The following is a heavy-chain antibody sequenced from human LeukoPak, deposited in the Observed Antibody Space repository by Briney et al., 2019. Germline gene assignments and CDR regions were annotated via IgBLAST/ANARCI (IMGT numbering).Heavy chain of an antibody. CDR3: ARDPTAEGSGLDV. Sequence: PGGSLRLSCAASGFTFSSYEMDWVRQAPGKGLEWVSYISTSGSKMYYADSVKGRFTISRDNAKNSLYLQMNSLRAVDTAVYYCARDPTAEGSGLDVWGQGTTVTVS. D-gene: IGHD3-10*01. CDR2: ISTSGSKM. CDR1: GFTFSSYE. V-gene: IGHV3-48*03. J-gene: IGHJ6*02.